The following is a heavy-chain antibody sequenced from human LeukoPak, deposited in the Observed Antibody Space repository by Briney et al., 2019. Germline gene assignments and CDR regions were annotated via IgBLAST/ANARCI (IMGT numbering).Heavy chain of an antibody. D-gene: IGHD4-17*01. J-gene: IGHJ4*02. CDR1: GFTFISYA. V-gene: IGHV3-30*04. CDR2: MSNSGENT. Sequence: GGSLRLSCAASGFTFISYAIHWVRQAPGKGLEWVGIMSNSGENTFYGEAVKGRFTISRDNSQNTLYLQMNSLRPEDTAVYYCAKGGASVTRYVDYWGQGTLVTVSS. CDR3: AKGGASVTRYVDY.